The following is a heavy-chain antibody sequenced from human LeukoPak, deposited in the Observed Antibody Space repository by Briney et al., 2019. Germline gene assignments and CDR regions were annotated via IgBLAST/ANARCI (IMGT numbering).Heavy chain of an antibody. Sequence: PSETLSLTCAVYGGSFSGYYWSWIRQPPGKGLEWIGEINHSGSSNYNPSLQSRVTISVDTSKNQFSLKLSSVTAADTAVYYCARLSITIFYPRYMDVWGKGTTVTVSS. D-gene: IGHD3-9*01. CDR2: INHSGSS. J-gene: IGHJ6*03. CDR3: ARLSITIFYPRYMDV. V-gene: IGHV4-34*01. CDR1: GGSFSGYY.